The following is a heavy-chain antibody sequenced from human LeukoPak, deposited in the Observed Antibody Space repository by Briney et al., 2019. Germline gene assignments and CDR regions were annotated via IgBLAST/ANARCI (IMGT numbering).Heavy chain of an antibody. CDR2: IDPSDSYT. CDR3: ASLGESPRDY. CDR1: GYSFTSYW. J-gene: IGHJ4*02. Sequence: GESLKISCKGSGYSFTSYWISWVRQMPGKGLEWMGRIDPSDSYTNYSPSSQGHVTISADKSISTAYLQWSSLEASDTAMYYCASLGESPRDYWGQGTLVTVSS. D-gene: IGHD3-16*01. V-gene: IGHV5-10-1*01.